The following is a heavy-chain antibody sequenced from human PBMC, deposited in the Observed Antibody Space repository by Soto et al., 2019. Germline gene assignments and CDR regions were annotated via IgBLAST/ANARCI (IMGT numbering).Heavy chain of an antibody. CDR3: ARGAINYYYEDV. J-gene: IGHJ6*03. Sequence: EVQLVESGGGLVQPGGSLRLSCAASGFTFSDYWMHWVRQAPGKGLEWVSRIKRDGSTTNYADSVKGRFTISRDNAKNTLYLEMNSLRVEDTADYHCARGAINYYYEDVWGNGTTVTVSS. CDR2: IKRDGSTT. CDR1: GFTFSDYW. V-gene: IGHV3-74*01.